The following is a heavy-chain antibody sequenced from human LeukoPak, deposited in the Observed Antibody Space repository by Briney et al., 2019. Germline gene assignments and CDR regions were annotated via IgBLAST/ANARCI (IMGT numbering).Heavy chain of an antibody. CDR1: GGSISSYY. J-gene: IGHJ4*02. D-gene: IGHD3-16*02. Sequence: SETLSLTCTVSGGSISSYYWSWIRQPPGKGLEWIGYICYSGSTNYNPSLKSRVTISVDTSKNQFSLKLSSVTAADTAVYYCARGEVWGSYRFDYWGQGTLVTVSS. V-gene: IGHV4-59*01. CDR2: ICYSGST. CDR3: ARGEVWGSYRFDY.